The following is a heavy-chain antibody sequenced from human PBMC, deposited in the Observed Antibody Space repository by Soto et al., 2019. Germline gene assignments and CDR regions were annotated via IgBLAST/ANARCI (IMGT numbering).Heavy chain of an antibody. CDR3: ARDAVTMVRGVIIPSYYYGMDV. D-gene: IGHD3-10*01. J-gene: IGHJ6*02. Sequence: QVQLVQSGAEVKKPGASVKVSCKASGYTFTSYGITWVRQAPGQGLEWMGWISAYNGNTNYAQKLQGRVTMTTDTSTSTAYMELRSLRSDDTAVYYCARDAVTMVRGVIIPSYYYGMDVWGQGTTVTVSS. V-gene: IGHV1-18*01. CDR1: GYTFTSYG. CDR2: ISAYNGNT.